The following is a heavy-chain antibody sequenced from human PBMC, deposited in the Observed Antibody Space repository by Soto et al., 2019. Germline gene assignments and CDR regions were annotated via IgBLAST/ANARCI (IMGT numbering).Heavy chain of an antibody. J-gene: IGHJ4*02. CDR2: IFYNGGT. CDR3: ARYHSSGVYGDY. D-gene: IGHD6-19*01. CDR1: GGSISPYS. Sequence: QVHLQGSGPGLVKPSETLSLTCTVSGGSISPYSWSWIRQPPGKGLEWIGYIFYNGGTNYNPSLKRRVTISVDTSKNQFSLRLTSVTAADTAVYYCARYHSSGVYGDYWGQGTLVTVSS. V-gene: IGHV4-59*08.